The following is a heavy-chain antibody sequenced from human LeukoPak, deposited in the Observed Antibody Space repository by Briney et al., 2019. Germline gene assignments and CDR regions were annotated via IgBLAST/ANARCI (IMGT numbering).Heavy chain of an antibody. V-gene: IGHV4-34*01. J-gene: IGHJ6*04. CDR1: GGSFSGYY. D-gene: IGHD3-10*01. CDR3: ARRGITMVRGVIGYYYYYGMDV. Sequence: SETLSLTCAVYGGSFSGYYWSWIRQPPGKGLEWIGKINHSGSTNYNPSLKSRVTISVDTSKNQFSLKLSSVTAADTAVYYCARRGITMVRGVIGYYYYYGMDVWGKGTTVTVSS. CDR2: INHSGST.